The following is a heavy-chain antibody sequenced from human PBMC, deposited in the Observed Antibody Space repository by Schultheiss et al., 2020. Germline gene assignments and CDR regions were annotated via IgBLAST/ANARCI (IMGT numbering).Heavy chain of an antibody. CDR3: AKEGSSSYYFDY. J-gene: IGHJ4*02. V-gene: IGHV3-23*01. Sequence: ETLSLTCTVSGGSISSSNWWSWVRQPPGKGLEWVSAISGSGGSTYYADSVKGRFTISRDNSKNTLYLQMNSLRAEDTAVYYCAKEGSSSYYFDYWGQGTLVTVSS. CDR2: ISGSGGST. D-gene: IGHD6-6*01. CDR1: GGSISSSN.